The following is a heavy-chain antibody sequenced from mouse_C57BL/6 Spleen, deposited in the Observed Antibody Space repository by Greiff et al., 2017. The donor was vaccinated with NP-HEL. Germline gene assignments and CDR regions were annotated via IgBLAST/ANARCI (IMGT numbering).Heavy chain of an antibody. CDR2: ISSGGSYT. CDR3: AREGCYGDGYYDWYFDV. D-gene: IGHD2-3*01. J-gene: IGHJ1*03. CDR1: GFTFSSYG. V-gene: IGHV5-6*01. Sequence: EVNVVESGGDLVKPGGSLKLSCAASGFTFSSYGMSWVRQTPDKRLEWVATISSGGSYTYYPDSVKGRFTISRDNAKNTLYLKMSSLKSEDTAMYYCAREGCYGDGYYDWYFDVWGTGTTVTVSS.